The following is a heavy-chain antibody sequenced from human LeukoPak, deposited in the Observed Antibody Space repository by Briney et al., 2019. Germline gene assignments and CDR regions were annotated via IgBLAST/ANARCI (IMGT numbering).Heavy chain of an antibody. D-gene: IGHD3-3*01. CDR2: IYYSGST. CDR3: ARAISEVIMGSYGTDV. Sequence: SETLSLTCTVSGGSISSYYWSWIRQPPGKGLEWIGYIYYSGSTNYNPSLKSRVTISVDTSKNQFSLKLSSVTAADTAVYYCARAISEVIMGSYGTDVWGQGTTVTVSS. V-gene: IGHV4-59*01. CDR1: GGSISSYY. J-gene: IGHJ6*02.